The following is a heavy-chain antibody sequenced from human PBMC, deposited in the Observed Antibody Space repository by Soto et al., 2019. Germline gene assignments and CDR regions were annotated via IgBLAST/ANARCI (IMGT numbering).Heavy chain of an antibody. D-gene: IGHD6-19*01. J-gene: IGHJ3*02. V-gene: IGHV4-4*07. CDR1: GGSISNKY. CDR2: MSSSGVT. CDR3: ARALDSSGWYGDDAFDI. Sequence: SETLSLTCTVSGGSISNKYWSWIRQPAGKGLEWIGRMSSSGVTNYSPSLKSRVTMSVDMSKDQFSLKLSSVTATDAAVYYCARALDSSGWYGDDAFDIWGQGTMVTVSS.